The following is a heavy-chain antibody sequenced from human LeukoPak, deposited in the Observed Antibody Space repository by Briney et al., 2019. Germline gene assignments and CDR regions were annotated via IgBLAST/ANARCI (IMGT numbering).Heavy chain of an antibody. D-gene: IGHD3-22*01. J-gene: IGHJ3*02. CDR1: GGSISSYY. CDR2: IYTSGST. V-gene: IGHV4-4*07. Sequence: PSETLSLTCTVSGGSISSYYWSWIRQPAGKGLEWIERIYTSGSTNYNPSLKSRVTMSVDTSKNQFSLKLSSVTAADTAVYYCARDWAYYYDSSGYPERAFDIWGQGTMVTVSS. CDR3: ARDWAYYYDSSGYPERAFDI.